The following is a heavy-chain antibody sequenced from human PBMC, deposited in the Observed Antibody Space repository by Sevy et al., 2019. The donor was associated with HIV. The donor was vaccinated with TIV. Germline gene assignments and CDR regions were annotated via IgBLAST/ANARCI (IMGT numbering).Heavy chain of an antibody. Sequence: GGSLRLSCAGSGFTFTNYEMNWVRQVPGKGPEWIAYISAFGETTYYADSVKGRFTISRDNAKNSLYLKMYGLRAEDTAIYYCARGFVEAATVRGVIDWFDPWGQGTLVTVSS. V-gene: IGHV3-48*03. D-gene: IGHD2-15*01. CDR3: ARGFVEAATVRGVIDWFDP. CDR2: ISAFGETT. CDR1: GFTFTNYE. J-gene: IGHJ5*02.